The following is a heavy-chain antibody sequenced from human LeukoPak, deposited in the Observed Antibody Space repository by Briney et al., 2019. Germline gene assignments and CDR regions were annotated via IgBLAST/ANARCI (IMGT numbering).Heavy chain of an antibody. Sequence: ASVKVSCKASGYTFTTFGISWVRQAPGQGLEWVGWISAYSGNTNYAQKLQGRVTMTTDTSTSTAYMELRSLRSDDTAVYYCARASTNSGTSHYAPWGQGTLVTVSS. J-gene: IGHJ5*02. D-gene: IGHD1-26*01. V-gene: IGHV1-18*01. CDR3: ARASTNSGTSHYAP. CDR2: ISAYSGNT. CDR1: GYTFTTFG.